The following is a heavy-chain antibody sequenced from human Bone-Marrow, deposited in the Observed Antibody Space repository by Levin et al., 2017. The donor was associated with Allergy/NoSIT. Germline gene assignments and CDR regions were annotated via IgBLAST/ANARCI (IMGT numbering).Heavy chain of an antibody. J-gene: IGHJ4*02. V-gene: IGHV3-30*03. D-gene: IGHD4-17*01. Sequence: AGGSLRLSCVGSGFSFSTHGMHWVRQAPGKGLEWVAVLSYDGIKTYYAESVKGRFTISRDNSNNTLYLHLNSLRPEDTALYYCARDFGDYHYMPRFWGQGTLVTVSS. CDR2: LSYDGIKT. CDR3: ARDFGDYHYMPRF. CDR1: GFSFSTHG.